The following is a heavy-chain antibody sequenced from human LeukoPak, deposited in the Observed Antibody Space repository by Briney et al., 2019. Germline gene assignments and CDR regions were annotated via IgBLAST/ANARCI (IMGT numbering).Heavy chain of an antibody. D-gene: IGHD3-22*01. Sequence: GGSLKISCKGSGYSFTSYWIGWVRQMPGKGLEWMGIIYPGDSDTRYSPSFQGQVTISADKSISTAYLQWSSLKASDTAMYYCARRRRATYYYDSSGYYCDYWGQGTLVTVSS. V-gene: IGHV5-51*01. CDR1: GYSFTSYW. J-gene: IGHJ4*02. CDR3: ARRRRATYYYDSSGYYCDY. CDR2: IYPGDSDT.